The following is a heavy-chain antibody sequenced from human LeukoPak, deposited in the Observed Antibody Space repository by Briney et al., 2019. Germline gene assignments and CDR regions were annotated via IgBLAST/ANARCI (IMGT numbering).Heavy chain of an antibody. CDR1: GGSISSYY. J-gene: IGHJ4*02. Sequence: SETLSLTCTVSGGSISSYYWSWIRQPSGKGLEWIGYIYYSGSTNYNPSLKSRVTISVDTSKNQFSLKLSSVTAADTAVYYCARFTYYYDSSGYYHTSNFDYWGQGTLVTVSS. V-gene: IGHV4-59*01. D-gene: IGHD3-22*01. CDR3: ARFTYYYDSSGYYHTSNFDY. CDR2: IYYSGST.